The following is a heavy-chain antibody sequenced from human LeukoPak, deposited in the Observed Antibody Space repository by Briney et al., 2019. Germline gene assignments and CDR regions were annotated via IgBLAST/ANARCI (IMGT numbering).Heavy chain of an antibody. CDR1: GFTFSSYS. CDR3: ARVRSSGWLVDY. D-gene: IGHD6-19*01. Sequence: GGSLRLSCAASGFTFSSYSMNWVRQAPGKGLEWVSSISSSSSYIYYADSVKGRFTISRDNAKNSLYLQMNSLRAEDTAVYYCARVRSSGWLVDYWGQGTLVTVS. CDR2: ISSSSSYI. J-gene: IGHJ4*02. V-gene: IGHV3-21*01.